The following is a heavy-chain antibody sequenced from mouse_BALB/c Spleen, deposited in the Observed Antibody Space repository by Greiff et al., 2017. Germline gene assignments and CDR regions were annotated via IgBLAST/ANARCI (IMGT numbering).Heavy chain of an antibody. Sequence: VQLKQSGAELVRPGALVKLSCKASGFNIKDYYMHWVKQRPEQGLEWIGWIDPENGNTIYDPKFQGKASITADTSSNTAYLQLSSLTSEDTAVYYCARSRVRRTWFAYWGQGTLVTVSA. CDR3: ARSRVRRTWFAY. D-gene: IGHD2-14*01. CDR2: IDPENGNT. CDR1: GFNIKDYY. J-gene: IGHJ3*01. V-gene: IGHV14-1*02.